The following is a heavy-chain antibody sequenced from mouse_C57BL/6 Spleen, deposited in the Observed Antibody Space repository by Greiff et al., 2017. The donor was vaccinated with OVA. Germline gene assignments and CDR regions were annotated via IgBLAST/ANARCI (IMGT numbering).Heavy chain of an antibody. J-gene: IGHJ2*01. Sequence: VQLKESGPGLVKPSQSLSLTCSVTGYSITSGYYWNWIRQFPGNKLEWMGYISYDGSNNYNPSLKNRISITRDTSKNQFFLKLNSVTTEDTATYYCARAYDGYFLYYFDYWGQGTTLTVSS. CDR2: ISYDGSN. V-gene: IGHV3-6*01. CDR3: ARAYDGYFLYYFDY. CDR1: GYSITSGYY. D-gene: IGHD2-3*01.